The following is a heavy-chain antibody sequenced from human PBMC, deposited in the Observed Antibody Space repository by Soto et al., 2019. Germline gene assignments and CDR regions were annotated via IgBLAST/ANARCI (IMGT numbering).Heavy chain of an antibody. Sequence: SVKVSCKASGGTFSSYAISWVRQAPGQGLEWMGGIIPIFGTANYAQKFQGRVTITADESTSTAYMELSSLRSEDTAVYYCARDGATRVKPYYYSGMDVWGKGTPVTVS. V-gene: IGHV1-69*13. J-gene: IGHJ6*04. CDR2: IIPIFGTA. CDR3: ARDGATRVKPYYYSGMDV. CDR1: GGTFSSYA. D-gene: IGHD5-12*01.